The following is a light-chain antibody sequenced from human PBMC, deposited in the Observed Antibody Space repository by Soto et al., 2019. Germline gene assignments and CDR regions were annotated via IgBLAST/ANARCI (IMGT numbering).Light chain of an antibody. CDR3: QQSYSTPFT. CDR2: AAS. J-gene: IGKJ3*01. V-gene: IGKV1-39*01. Sequence: DIQMTQSPSSLSASVGDRVTITCRASQSISSYLNWYQQKPGKAPKLLIYAASSLQSGVPSRFSGSGSGTDFTLTISSLQPEDFATYYCQQSYSTPFTVGPDTKVDI. CDR1: QSISSY.